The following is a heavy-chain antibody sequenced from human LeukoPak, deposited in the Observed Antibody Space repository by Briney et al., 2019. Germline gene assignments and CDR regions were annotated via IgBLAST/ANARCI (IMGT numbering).Heavy chain of an antibody. CDR1: GFTFSTYA. J-gene: IGHJ4*02. CDR2: ISYDGGST. D-gene: IGHD6-6*01. CDR3: AKIEGSSSYYFDY. Sequence: GGSLRLSCAASGFTFSTYAMHWVRQAPGKGLEWVAIISYDGGSTSYADSVKGRFTISRDNSKNTLYLQMSSLRTEDTAVYYCAKIEGSSSYYFDYWGQGTLVTVSS. V-gene: IGHV3-30*18.